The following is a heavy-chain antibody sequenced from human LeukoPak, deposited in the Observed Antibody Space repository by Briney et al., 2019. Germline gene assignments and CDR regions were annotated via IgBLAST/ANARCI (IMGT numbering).Heavy chain of an antibody. V-gene: IGHV4-39*07. CDR2: IYYSGST. J-gene: IGHJ5*02. CDR3: ARELTTVTTWLDP. CDR1: GGSISSSPYY. Sequence: SETLSLTCTVSGGSISSSPYYWGWIRQPPGKGLEWIGSIYYSGSTYYNPSLKSRVTISVDTSKNQFSLKLSSVTAADTAVYYCARELTTVTTWLDPWGQGTLVTVSS. D-gene: IGHD4-17*01.